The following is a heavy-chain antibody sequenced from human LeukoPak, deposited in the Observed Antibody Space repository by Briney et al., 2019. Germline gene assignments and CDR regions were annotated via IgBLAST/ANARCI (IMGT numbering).Heavy chain of an antibody. D-gene: IGHD2-15*01. Sequence: SETLSLTCAVYGGSFSGYYWSWIRQPPGKGLEWMGEINHNGATNSNPSLMSRVTISVDTSKNQFSLNLTYVTAADTAVYYCARALNPLPGTYYFDYWGQGTLVTVSS. V-gene: IGHV4-34*01. J-gene: IGHJ4*02. CDR3: ARALNPLPGTYYFDY. CDR2: INHNGAT. CDR1: GGSFSGYY.